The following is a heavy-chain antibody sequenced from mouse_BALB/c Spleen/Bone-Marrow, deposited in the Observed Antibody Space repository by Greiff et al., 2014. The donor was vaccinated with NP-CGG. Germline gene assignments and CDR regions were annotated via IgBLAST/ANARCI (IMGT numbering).Heavy chain of an antibody. V-gene: IGHV5-6*01. CDR2: INNGGTYT. CDR1: GFTFSSYG. J-gene: IGHJ3*01. Sequence: EVKLVESGGDLVKPGGSLKLSCAASGFTFSSYGISWVRQTPDKRLEWVATINNGGTYTYYPDSVKGRFTISRDNAKNTLYLQMSSLKSEDTAMYYCALNWDSAYWGQGTLVTVSA. D-gene: IGHD4-1*02. CDR3: ALNWDSAY.